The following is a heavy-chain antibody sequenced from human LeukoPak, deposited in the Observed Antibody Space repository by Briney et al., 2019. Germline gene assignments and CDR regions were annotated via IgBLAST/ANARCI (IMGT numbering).Heavy chain of an antibody. CDR3: AKDRGIVGAFDI. V-gene: IGHV3-11*01. J-gene: IGHJ3*02. D-gene: IGHD1-26*01. CDR1: GFNLSDYY. CDR2: ISRSDSTI. Sequence: GGSLRLSCAASGFNLSDYYMTWIRQAPGKGLEWVSYISRSDSTIYYADSVKGRFTISRDNAKNSLYLQMNSLRAEDTALYYCAKDRGIVGAFDIWGQGTMVTVSS.